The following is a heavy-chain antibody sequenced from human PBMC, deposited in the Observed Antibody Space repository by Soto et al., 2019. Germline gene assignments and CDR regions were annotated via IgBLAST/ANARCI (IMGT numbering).Heavy chain of an antibody. J-gene: IGHJ5*02. CDR3: ARAVAPYFGTWFDP. CDR1: GGSISSGNSYS. CDR2: ISHTGST. Sequence: QLQLQESGSGLVKPSQTLSLTCAVSGGSISSGNSYSWSWIRQPPGKGLEWIGSISHTGSTSYNPSLKSRLTMSVDKSKNQFSLRLSSVTAADMAVYYCARAVAPYFGTWFDPWGQEILVTVSS. V-gene: IGHV4-30-2*01. D-gene: IGHD3-10*01.